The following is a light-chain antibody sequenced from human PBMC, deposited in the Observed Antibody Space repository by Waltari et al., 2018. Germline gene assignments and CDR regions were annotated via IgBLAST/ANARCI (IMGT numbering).Light chain of an antibody. CDR2: TAS. V-gene: IGKV1-39*01. J-gene: IGKJ2*01. Sequence: DIQMPQSLSSMSASVGNRSTITCRASQSINNYLDWYQQKPGKAPKLLIYTASSLQSGVPSRFSGRASGTDFTLTITSLQPEDFATYYCQQSYSTPYTFGQGTKLEIK. CDR3: QQSYSTPYT. CDR1: QSINNY.